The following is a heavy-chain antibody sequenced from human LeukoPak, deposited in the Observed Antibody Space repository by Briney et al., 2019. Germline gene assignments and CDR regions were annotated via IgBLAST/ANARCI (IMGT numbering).Heavy chain of an antibody. CDR3: ARLSSSWYQDWYFDL. Sequence: SETLSLTCTVSGYSITSTYYWGWIRQPPGKGLEWIGSIYDSGSTFYNPSLKSRVTVSVDTSKNHFSLKLSSVTAADTAVYYCARLSSSWYQDWYFDLWGRGTLVTVSS. D-gene: IGHD6-13*01. CDR2: IYDSGST. V-gene: IGHV4-38-2*02. CDR1: GYSITSTYY. J-gene: IGHJ2*01.